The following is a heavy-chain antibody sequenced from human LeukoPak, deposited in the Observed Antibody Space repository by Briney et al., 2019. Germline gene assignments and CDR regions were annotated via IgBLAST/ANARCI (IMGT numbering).Heavy chain of an antibody. CDR1: GYTFTSYA. D-gene: IGHD4-17*01. CDR3: ARDGYYGDSLDY. Sequence: ASVKVSCKASGYTFTSYAMHWVRQAPGQRLEWMGWINAGNGNTKCSQKFQGRVTITRDTSASTAYMELSSLRSEDTAVYYCARDGYYGDSLDYWGQGTLVTVSS. V-gene: IGHV1-3*01. CDR2: INAGNGNT. J-gene: IGHJ4*02.